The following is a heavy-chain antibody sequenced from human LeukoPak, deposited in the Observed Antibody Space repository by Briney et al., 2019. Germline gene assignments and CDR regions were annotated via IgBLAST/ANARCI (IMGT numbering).Heavy chain of an antibody. CDR3: AREDWLNAFDI. CDR1: GFTFSDYY. Sequence: PGGSLRLSCAASGFTFSDYYMSWVRQAPGKGLEWVSVIYSGGSTYYADSVKGRFTISRDNSKNTLYLQMNSLRAEDTAVYYCAREDWLNAFDIWGQGTMVTVSS. J-gene: IGHJ3*02. CDR2: IYSGGST. D-gene: IGHD3-9*01. V-gene: IGHV3-66*02.